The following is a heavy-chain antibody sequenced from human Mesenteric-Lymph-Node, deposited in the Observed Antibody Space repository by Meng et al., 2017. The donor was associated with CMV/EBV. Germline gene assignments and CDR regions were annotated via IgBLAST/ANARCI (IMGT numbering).Heavy chain of an antibody. Sequence: TASGFPFTSYAMPWVRQAPGQRLEWMGWINDGNGNTKYSPKFQGRVTITRDTSASTAYMELSSLRSEDTAVYYCARTSIAVGDGYDYWGQGTLVTVSS. CDR3: ARTSIAVGDGYDY. V-gene: IGHV1-3*01. D-gene: IGHD6-19*01. J-gene: IGHJ4*02. CDR2: INDGNGNT. CDR1: GFPFTSYA.